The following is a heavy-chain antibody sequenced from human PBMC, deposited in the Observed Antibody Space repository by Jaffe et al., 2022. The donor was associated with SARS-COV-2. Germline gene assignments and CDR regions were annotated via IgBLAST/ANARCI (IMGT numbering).Heavy chain of an antibody. CDR2: IYYSGST. D-gene: IGHD5-18*01. V-gene: IGHV4-39*01. Sequence: QLQLQESGPGLVKPSETLSLTCTVSGGSISSSSYYWGWIRQPPGKGLEWIGSIYYSGSTYYNPSLKSRVTISVDTSKNQFSLKLSSVTAADTAVYYCARPHGNSYGYWEYYFDYWGQGTLVTVSS. CDR3: ARPHGNSYGYWEYYFDY. J-gene: IGHJ4*02. CDR1: GGSISSSSYY.